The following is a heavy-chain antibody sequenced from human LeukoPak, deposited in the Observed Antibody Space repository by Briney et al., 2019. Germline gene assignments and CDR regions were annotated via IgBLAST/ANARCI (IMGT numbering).Heavy chain of an antibody. Sequence: ASVKVSCKASGGTFSSYAISWVRQAPGQGLEWMGGIIPIFGTANYAQKFQGRVTITADESTSTAYMELSSLRSEDTAVYYCARDGELRYFDWLKNYYYGMDVWGKGTTDTVSS. CDR3: ARDGELRYFDWLKNYYYGMDV. D-gene: IGHD3-9*01. J-gene: IGHJ6*04. V-gene: IGHV1-69*13. CDR1: GGTFSSYA. CDR2: IIPIFGTA.